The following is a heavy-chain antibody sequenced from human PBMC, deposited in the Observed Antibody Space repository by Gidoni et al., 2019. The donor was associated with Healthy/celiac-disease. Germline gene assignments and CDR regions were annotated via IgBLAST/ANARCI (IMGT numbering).Heavy chain of an antibody. D-gene: IGHD2-2*01. J-gene: IGHJ6*02. Sequence: QVQLVQSGAEVKKPGSSVQVSCKASGGTFSSYAISWVRQAPGQGLEWMGGIIPIFGTANYAQKFQGRVTITADESTSTAYMELSSLRSEDTAVYYCARESGIVVVPAAMRPLYYYGMDVWGQGTTVTVSS. CDR3: ARESGIVVVPAAMRPLYYYGMDV. V-gene: IGHV1-69*01. CDR2: IIPIFGTA. CDR1: GGTFSSYA.